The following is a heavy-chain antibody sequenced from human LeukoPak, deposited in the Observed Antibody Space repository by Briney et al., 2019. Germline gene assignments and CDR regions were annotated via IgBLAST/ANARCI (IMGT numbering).Heavy chain of an antibody. CDR3: ARGGGYVGGFLDY. D-gene: IGHD3-16*01. Sequence: SETLSLTCTVSGGSISSYYWSWIRQPPGKGLEWIGYIYYSGSTNYNPSLKSRVTISVDTSKNQFSLKLSSVTAADTAVYYCARGGGYVGGFLDYWGQGTLVTVSS. CDR2: IYYSGST. CDR1: GGSISSYY. J-gene: IGHJ4*02. V-gene: IGHV4-59*01.